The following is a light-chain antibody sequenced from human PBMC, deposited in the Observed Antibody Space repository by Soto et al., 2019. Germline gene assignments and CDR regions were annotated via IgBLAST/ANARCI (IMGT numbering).Light chain of an antibody. V-gene: IGLV2-14*03. Sequence: QSALTQPASVSGSPGQSLTISCTGSSSDIGSYDYVSWYQQHPGKAPKLIIFDXXNRPXXXXXRXSGSKSGNTASLTISGLQAEDEXAYFCSSYSDSTILVIFGGGTQLTVL. CDR1: SSDIGSYDY. CDR2: DXX. J-gene: IGLJ2*01. CDR3: SSYSDSTILVI.